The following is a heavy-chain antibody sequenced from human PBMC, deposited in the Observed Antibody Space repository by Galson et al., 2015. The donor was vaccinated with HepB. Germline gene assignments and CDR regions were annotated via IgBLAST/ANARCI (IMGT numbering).Heavy chain of an antibody. D-gene: IGHD4-17*01. J-gene: IGHJ4*02. Sequence: SLRLSCAASRFTFSNYGMSWVRQAPGEGLEWVASVMADGGEKYYVDSVKGRFTISRDNSQNSLHLQMNNLRADDTAVYYCARDVYGAEEYWGQGTLVTVSS. CDR2: VMADGGEK. CDR3: ARDVYGAEEY. V-gene: IGHV3-7*03. CDR1: RFTFSNYG.